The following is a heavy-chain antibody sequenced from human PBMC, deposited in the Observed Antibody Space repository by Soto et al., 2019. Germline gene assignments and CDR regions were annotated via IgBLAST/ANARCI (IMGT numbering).Heavy chain of an antibody. CDR1: GFSFITYG. Sequence: QMQLVESGGGVVQPGRSLRLSCAASGFSFITYGIHWVRQPPGKGLELVAVISYDGSYKYYADSVKGRFTMSRDNPKNTVYLQMNSLRAEDTAVYYCAKDQTEWGEAFDIWGQGTMVTVSS. CDR3: AKDQTEWGEAFDI. CDR2: ISYDGSYK. J-gene: IGHJ3*02. V-gene: IGHV3-30*18. D-gene: IGHD1-26*01.